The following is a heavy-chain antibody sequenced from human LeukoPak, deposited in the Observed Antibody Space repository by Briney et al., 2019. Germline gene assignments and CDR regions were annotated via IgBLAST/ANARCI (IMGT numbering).Heavy chain of an antibody. J-gene: IGHJ4*02. D-gene: IGHD2-15*01. CDR1: GFTFSSYA. Sequence: GGSLRLSCAASGFTFSSYAMHWVRQAPGKGLEWVAVISYDGSNKYYADSVKGRFTISSDNSKNTLYLQMNSLRAEDTAVYYCARYCSGGSCYHFDYWGQGTLVTVSS. CDR3: ARYCSGGSCYHFDY. V-gene: IGHV3-30*04. CDR2: ISYDGSNK.